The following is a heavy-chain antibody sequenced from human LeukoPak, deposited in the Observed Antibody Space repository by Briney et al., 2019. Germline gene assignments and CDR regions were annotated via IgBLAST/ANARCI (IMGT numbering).Heavy chain of an antibody. J-gene: IGHJ3*02. V-gene: IGHV3-66*04. D-gene: IGHD6-13*01. CDR2: IYSGGRT. CDR3: ARPIPADAGAFDI. CDR1: GFTVSSNY. Sequence: GGSLRLSCVASGFTVSSNYMSWVRQAPGKGLEWVSVIYSGGRTYYADSVKGRFTISRDKSMNTLNLQMNSLRAEDTAVYYCARPIPADAGAFDIWGQGTMVTVSS.